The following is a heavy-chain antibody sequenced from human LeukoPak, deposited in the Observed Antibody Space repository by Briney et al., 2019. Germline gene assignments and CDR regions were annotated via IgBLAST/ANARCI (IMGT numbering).Heavy chain of an antibody. CDR1: GYTFTSYD. Sequence: ASVKVSCKASGYTFTSYDINWVRQATGQGLEWMGWINPNSGNTGYAQKFQGRVTITRNTSISTAYMELSSLRSEDTAVYYCARGPIFGYSGYEWGQGTLVTVSS. V-gene: IGHV1-8*03. CDR3: ARGPIFGYSGYE. CDR2: INPNSGNT. J-gene: IGHJ4*02. D-gene: IGHD5-12*01.